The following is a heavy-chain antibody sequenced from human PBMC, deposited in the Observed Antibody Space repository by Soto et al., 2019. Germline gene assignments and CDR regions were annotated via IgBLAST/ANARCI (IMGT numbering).Heavy chain of an antibody. D-gene: IGHD4-17*01. V-gene: IGHV3-64*01. CDR1: GFTFSSYA. CDR3: ARVRGLTVTTSVGGAFDI. Sequence: EVQLVESGGGLVQPGGSLRLSCAASGFTFSSYAMHWVRQAPGKGLEYVSAISSNGGSTYYANSVKGRFTISRDNSKNTLYLQMGSLRAEDMAVYYCARVRGLTVTTSVGGAFDIWGQGTMVTVSS. CDR2: ISSNGGST. J-gene: IGHJ3*02.